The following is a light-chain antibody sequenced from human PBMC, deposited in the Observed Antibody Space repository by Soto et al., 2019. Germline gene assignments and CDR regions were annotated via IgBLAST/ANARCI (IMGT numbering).Light chain of an antibody. CDR2: LGD. J-gene: IGLJ1*01. V-gene: IGLV1-47*02. Sequence: QSVLTQPPSASSTPGQTVTISCSGSTSNIGTFYVYWYQHLPGTAPKLLIYLGDQRASGVSDRFSGSKSGTSASLAINGLRSDDEADYYCAAWDDNLNAYVFGSGTKATVL. CDR3: AAWDDNLNAYV. CDR1: TSNIGTFY.